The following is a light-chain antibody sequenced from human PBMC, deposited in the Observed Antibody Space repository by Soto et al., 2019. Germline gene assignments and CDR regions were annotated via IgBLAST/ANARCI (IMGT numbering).Light chain of an antibody. V-gene: IGKV3-20*01. Sequence: EIVLTQSPGTLSLSPGERATLSCRANQSISHYLAWYQQKPGQSPRLLIYGAASRAIGIPDRFNGSGSETTFTLTISRLQPEDFALYYCQQYDNWPPWTFGQGTKVEIK. J-gene: IGKJ1*01. CDR1: QSISHY. CDR3: QQYDNWPPWT. CDR2: GAA.